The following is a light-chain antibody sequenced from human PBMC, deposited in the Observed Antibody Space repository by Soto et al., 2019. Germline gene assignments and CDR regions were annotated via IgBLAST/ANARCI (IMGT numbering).Light chain of an antibody. CDR3: QTWGTGKGV. CDR1: SGHSSYA. V-gene: IGLV4-69*01. CDR2: LNSDGSH. Sequence: QSVLTQSPSASASLGASVKLTCTLSSGHSSYAIAWHQQQPEKGPRYLMKLNSDGSHSKGDGIPDRFSGSSSGAERYLPISSLQSEDEAAYSCQTWGTGKGVFGGGTQLTVL. J-gene: IGLJ2*01.